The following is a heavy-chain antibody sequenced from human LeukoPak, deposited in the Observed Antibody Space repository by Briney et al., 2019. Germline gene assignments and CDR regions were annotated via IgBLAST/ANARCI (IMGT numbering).Heavy chain of an antibody. D-gene: IGHD6-6*01. J-gene: IGHJ4*02. Sequence: PSETLSLTCAVYGGSFSGYYWSWIRQPPGKGLEWIGEINHSGSTNYNPSLKSRVTISVDTSKNQFSLKLSSVTAADTAVYYCARGGRSSSSGFDYWGQGTLVTVSS. CDR1: GGSFSGYY. V-gene: IGHV4-34*01. CDR2: INHSGST. CDR3: ARGGRSSSSGFDY.